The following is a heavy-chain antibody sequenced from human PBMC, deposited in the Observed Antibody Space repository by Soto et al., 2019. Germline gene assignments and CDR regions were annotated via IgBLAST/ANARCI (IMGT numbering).Heavy chain of an antibody. D-gene: IGHD3-3*01. Sequence: GASVKVSCKASGFTFTSSAVPWVRQARGQRLGWLGRIVVGSGNTNYAQKFQERVTITRDMSTSTAYMELSRLRAEDTAVYYCAADRTLLRFLEWLSPPPGMDVWGQGTTVTVSS. J-gene: IGHJ6*02. V-gene: IGHV1-58*01. CDR3: AADRTLLRFLEWLSPPPGMDV. CDR2: IVVGSGNT. CDR1: GFTFTSSA.